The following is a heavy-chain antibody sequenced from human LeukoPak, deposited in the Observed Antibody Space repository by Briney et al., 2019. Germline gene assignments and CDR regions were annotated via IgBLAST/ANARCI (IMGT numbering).Heavy chain of an antibody. CDR2: ISYDGSKK. J-gene: IGHJ4*02. CDR1: GFTFGSYG. V-gene: IGHV3-30*18. CDR3: AKDRSSSWSFDY. D-gene: IGHD6-13*01. Sequence: GGSLRLSCAASGFTFGSYGMHWVRQAPGKGLEWVAVISYDGSKKYHADSVKGRFTISRDNSKNTLYLQMNSLRAEDTAVYYCAKDRSSSWSFDYWGQGTLVTVSS.